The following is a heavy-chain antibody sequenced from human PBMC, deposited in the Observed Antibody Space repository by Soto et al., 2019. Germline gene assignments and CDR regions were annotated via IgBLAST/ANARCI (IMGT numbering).Heavy chain of an antibody. CDR1: GFSLSNARMG. V-gene: IGHV2-26*01. CDR2: IFSNDEK. Sequence: QVTLKESGPVLVKPTETLTLTCTVSGFSLSNARMGVSWIRQPPGKALEWLAHIFSNDEKSYSTSLKSRLTISKDTSNSQVVLTMTNMDPVDTATYYCARIQSSSSWADYYYYGMDVWGQGTTVTVSS. J-gene: IGHJ6*02. CDR3: ARIQSSSSWADYYYYGMDV. D-gene: IGHD6-13*01.